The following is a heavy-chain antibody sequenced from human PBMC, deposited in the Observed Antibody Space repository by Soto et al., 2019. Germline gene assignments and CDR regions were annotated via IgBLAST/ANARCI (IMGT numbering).Heavy chain of an antibody. D-gene: IGHD2-21*02. V-gene: IGHV1-3*01. CDR3: ARSIVVVTALDY. Sequence: ASVKVSCNASGGTFSSYAISWVRQAPGQRLEWMGWINAGNGNTKYSQKFQGRVTITRDTSASTAYMELSSLRSEDTAVYYCARSIVVVTALDYWGQGTLVTVSS. CDR2: INAGNGNT. J-gene: IGHJ4*02. CDR1: GGTFSSYA.